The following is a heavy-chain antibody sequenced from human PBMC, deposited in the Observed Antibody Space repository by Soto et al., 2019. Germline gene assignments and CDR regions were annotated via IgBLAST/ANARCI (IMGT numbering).Heavy chain of an antibody. CDR1: GFTFSSYA. CDR3: ARDPGIAAGGSRYGMDV. D-gene: IGHD6-13*01. CDR2: ISYDGSNK. V-gene: IGHV3-30-3*01. Sequence: QVQLVESGGGVVQPGRSLRLSCAASGFTFSSYAMHWVRQAPGKGLEWVAVISYDGSNKYYADSVKGRFTISRDNSKNTLYLQMNRLRAEDTAVYYCARDPGIAAGGSRYGMDVWGQGTTVTVSS. J-gene: IGHJ6*02.